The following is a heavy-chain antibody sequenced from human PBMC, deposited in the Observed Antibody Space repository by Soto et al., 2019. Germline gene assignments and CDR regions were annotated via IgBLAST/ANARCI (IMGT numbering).Heavy chain of an antibody. CDR1: GFTFNNYV. V-gene: IGHV3-23*01. Sequence: EVQLLESGGGLVQPGGSLRLSCAASGFTFNNYVMSWVRQAPGKGLEWVSAISGSGGRTYYADSVKGRFTISRDNSKNTLYLQMNSLRAEDTAIYYCARENIEVVPTTIAIRSAYWYYFDYWGQGTLVTVSS. D-gene: IGHD2-2*01. J-gene: IGHJ4*02. CDR3: ARENIEVVPTTIAIRSAYWYYFDY. CDR2: ISGSGGRT.